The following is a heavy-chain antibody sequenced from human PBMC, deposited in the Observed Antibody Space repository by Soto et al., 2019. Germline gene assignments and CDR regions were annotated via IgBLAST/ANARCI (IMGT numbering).Heavy chain of an antibody. V-gene: IGHV3-15*07. J-gene: IGHJ4*02. Sequence: GGSLRLSCTTSGFTFGDYGMNWVRQAPGKGLEWVGRIKSKTDGGTTDYAAPVKGRFTISRDDSKNTLYLQMNSLKTEDTAVYYCTKDPVTMIVVVPSSGWGQGTLVTVSS. D-gene: IGHD3-22*01. CDR1: GFTFGDYG. CDR2: IKSKTDGGTT. CDR3: TKDPVTMIVVVPSSG.